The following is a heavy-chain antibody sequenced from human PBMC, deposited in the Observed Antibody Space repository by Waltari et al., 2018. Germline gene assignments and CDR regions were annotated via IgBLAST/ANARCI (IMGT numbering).Heavy chain of an antibody. V-gene: IGHV3-7*03. Sequence: LVESGGDLVRPGGSLGLSCAASGFYLRSYWRSWVRQAPGKGLEWVANINYDGRAQWYEDSVSGRLTVSRDNAKNSLYLEMNNVRVDDTAVYYCARGSAYYVRVWDLWGPGTLVTVSS. D-gene: IGHD3-16*01. CDR2: INYDGRAQ. CDR3: ARGSAYYVRVWDL. CDR1: GFYLRSYW. J-gene: IGHJ4*02.